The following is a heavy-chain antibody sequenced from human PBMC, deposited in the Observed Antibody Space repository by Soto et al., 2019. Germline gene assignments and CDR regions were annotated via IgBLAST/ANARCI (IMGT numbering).Heavy chain of an antibody. Sequence: EVQLVESGGGLVQPGRSLRLSCAASGFTFDDYAMHWVRQAPGKGLEWVSGISRNRGSIGYADSVKGRFTISRDNAKNSLDLQMNSLRAEDTALYYCAKGRGAYYHYGMDVWGQGTTVTVSS. CDR2: ISRNRGSI. J-gene: IGHJ6*02. CDR3: AKGRGAYYHYGMDV. V-gene: IGHV3-9*01. CDR1: GFTFDDYA. D-gene: IGHD1-26*01.